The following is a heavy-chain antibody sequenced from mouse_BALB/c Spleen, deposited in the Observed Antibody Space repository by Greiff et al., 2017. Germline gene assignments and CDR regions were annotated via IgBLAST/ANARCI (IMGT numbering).Heavy chain of an antibody. V-gene: IGHV1S81*02. Sequence: QVQLQQPGAELVKPGASVKLSCKASGYTFTSYWMHWVKQRPGQGLEWIGEINPSNGRTNYNEKFKSKATLTVDKSSSTAYMQLSSLTSEDSAVYYCARLDYYGSSFYAMDYWGQGTSVTVSS. CDR2: INPSNGRT. D-gene: IGHD1-1*01. J-gene: IGHJ4*01. CDR3: ARLDYYGSSFYAMDY. CDR1: GYTFTSYW.